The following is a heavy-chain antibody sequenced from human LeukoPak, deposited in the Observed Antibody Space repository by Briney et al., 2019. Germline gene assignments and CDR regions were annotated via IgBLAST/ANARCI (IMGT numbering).Heavy chain of an antibody. CDR2: IYYSGST. Sequence: RSETLSLTCTVSGGSISSSSYYWGWIRQPPGKGLEWIGSIYYSGSTYYNPSLKSRVTISVDTSKNQFSLKLSSVTAADTAVYYCARHRYDFWSGFRGAALDYWGQGTLVTVSS. CDR1: GGSISSSSYY. V-gene: IGHV4-39*01. D-gene: IGHD3-3*01. CDR3: ARHRYDFWSGFRGAALDY. J-gene: IGHJ4*02.